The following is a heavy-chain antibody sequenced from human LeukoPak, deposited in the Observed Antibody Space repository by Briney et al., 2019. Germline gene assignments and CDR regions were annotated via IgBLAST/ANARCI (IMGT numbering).Heavy chain of an antibody. J-gene: IGHJ4*02. CDR1: GFSVKDQY. CDR2: TDPDDKT. D-gene: IGHD6-19*01. V-gene: IGHV3-53*01. Sequence: PGASLSLFCAASGFSVKDQYMSWVRQAPGEGLKWVSVTDPDDKTFYADSLKGRFTISRDNSKNTVYLQMNSLRVEDTAVYFCARDGSDRAVADWGQGTLVTVYS. CDR3: ARDGSDRAVAD.